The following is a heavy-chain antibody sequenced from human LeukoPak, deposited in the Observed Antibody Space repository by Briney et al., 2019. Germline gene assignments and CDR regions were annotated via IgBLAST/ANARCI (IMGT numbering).Heavy chain of an antibody. V-gene: IGHV4-39*07. CDR1: GGSISSSSYY. J-gene: IGHJ5*02. Sequence: SETLSLTCTVSGGSISSSSYYWGWIRQPPGKGLEWIGSIYYSGSTYYNPSLKSRVTISVDTSKNQFSLKLSSVTAADTAVYYCARRPEWFDPWGQGTLVTVSS. CDR3: ARRPEWFDP. CDR2: IYYSGST.